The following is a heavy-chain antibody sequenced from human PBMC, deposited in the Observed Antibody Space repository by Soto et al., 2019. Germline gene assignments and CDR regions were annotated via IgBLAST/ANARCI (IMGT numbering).Heavy chain of an antibody. D-gene: IGHD6-6*01. V-gene: IGHV4-31*03. CDR2: IYYSGST. CDR1: GGSISSGGYY. J-gene: IGHJ4*02. CDR3: ALLAAKLRVFDY. Sequence: SETLSLTCTVSGGSISSGGYYWSWIRQHPGKGLEWIGYIYYSGSTYYNPSLKSRVTISVDTSKNQFSLKLSSVTAADTAVYYCALLAAKLRVFDYWGQGTLVTVSS.